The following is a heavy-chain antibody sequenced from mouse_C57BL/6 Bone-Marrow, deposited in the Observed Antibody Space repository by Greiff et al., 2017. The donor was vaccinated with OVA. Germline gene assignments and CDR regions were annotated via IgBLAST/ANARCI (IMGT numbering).Heavy chain of an antibody. CDR2: IYPRSGNT. CDR3: ARPSYVYEGLDY. CDR1: GYTFTSYG. J-gene: IGHJ4*01. D-gene: IGHD2-9*01. V-gene: IGHV1-81*01. Sequence: QVQLQQSGAELARPGASVKLSCKASGYTFTSYGISWVKQRTGQGLEWIGEIYPRSGNTYYNEKFKGKATLTADKSSSTAYMELRSMTSEASAVYFCARPSYVYEGLDYCGRGTSVTVSS.